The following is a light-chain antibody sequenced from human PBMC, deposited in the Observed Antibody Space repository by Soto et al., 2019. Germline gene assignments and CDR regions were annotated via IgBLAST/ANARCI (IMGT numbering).Light chain of an antibody. V-gene: IGLV2-14*03. CDR1: SSDVGGYNY. Sequence: QSALTQPASVSGSPGQSITISCTGTSSDVGGYNYVSWYQQHPGKVPKVMIYDVSKRASGVSNRFSGSKSGNTASLTISGLQVEDEADYYCCSYRGGSTRVVFGGGTQLTVL. CDR2: DVS. CDR3: CSYRGGSTRVV. J-gene: IGLJ2*01.